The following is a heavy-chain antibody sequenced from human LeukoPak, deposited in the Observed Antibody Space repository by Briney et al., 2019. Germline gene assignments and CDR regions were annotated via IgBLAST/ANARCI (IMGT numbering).Heavy chain of an antibody. Sequence: GGSLRHSCAASGFTFSSYSMNWVRQAPGKGLEWVSSISSSSSYIYYADSVKGRFTISRDNAKNSLYLQMNSLRAEDTAVYYCARERAYYYDSSGYYSPNWFDPWGQGTLVTVSS. D-gene: IGHD3-22*01. J-gene: IGHJ5*02. CDR1: GFTFSSYS. V-gene: IGHV3-21*01. CDR3: ARERAYYYDSSGYYSPNWFDP. CDR2: ISSSSSYI.